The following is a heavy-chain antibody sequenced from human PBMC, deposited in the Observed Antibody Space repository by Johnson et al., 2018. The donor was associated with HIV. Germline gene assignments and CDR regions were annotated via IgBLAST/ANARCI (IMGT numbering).Heavy chain of an antibody. CDR2: TSYDGSNK. CDR1: GFTFSSYA. Sequence: QVQLVESGGGVVQPGRSLRLSCAASGFTFSSYAMHWVRQAPGKGLEWVAVTSYDGSNKYYADSVKGRFTISRDNSKNTLYLQMNSLRAEDTAVYYCARGFHRGGAFDIWGQGTMVTVSS. J-gene: IGHJ3*02. V-gene: IGHV3-30-3*01. D-gene: IGHD1-14*01. CDR3: ARGFHRGGAFDI.